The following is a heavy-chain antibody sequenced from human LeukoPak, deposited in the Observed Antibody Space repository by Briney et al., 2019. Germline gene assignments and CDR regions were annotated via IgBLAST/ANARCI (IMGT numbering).Heavy chain of an antibody. Sequence: ASVKVSCKVSGYTLTELSMHWVRQAPGKGLEWMGGFDPEDGETIYAQKFQGRVTVTEDTSTDTAYMELSSLRSEDTAVYYCATGGVLWFGESPNYFDYWGQGTLVTVSS. V-gene: IGHV1-24*01. CDR2: FDPEDGET. CDR1: GYTLTELS. J-gene: IGHJ4*02. D-gene: IGHD3-10*01. CDR3: ATGGVLWFGESPNYFDY.